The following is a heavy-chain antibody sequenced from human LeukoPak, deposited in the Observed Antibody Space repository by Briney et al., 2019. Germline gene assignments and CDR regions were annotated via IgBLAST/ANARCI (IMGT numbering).Heavy chain of an antibody. CDR2: IRFTGSYI. CDR1: GFTFSSYS. CDR3: ALGTINKDYYFGMDV. J-gene: IGHJ6*02. D-gene: IGHD2-8*01. V-gene: IGHV3-21*04. Sequence: PGGSLRLSCAASGFTFSSYSMNWVRQAPGRGLEWVSSIRFTGSYIYYADSVKGRFTVSRDNAKRSLYLQIESLRDDDTAVYHCALGTINKDYYFGMDVWGQGTTVTVSS.